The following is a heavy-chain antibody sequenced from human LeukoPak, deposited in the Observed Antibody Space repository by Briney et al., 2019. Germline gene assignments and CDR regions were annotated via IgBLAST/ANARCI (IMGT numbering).Heavy chain of an antibody. CDR3: ARLRTMVRGVIWFDP. Sequence: SETLSLTCTVSGGSISSYYWSWIRQPPGKGLEWIGYIYYSGSTNYNPSLKSRVTISVDTSKNQFSLKLSSVTAADTAVYYCARLRTMVRGVIWFDPWGQGTLVTVSS. CDR2: IYYSGST. J-gene: IGHJ5*02. D-gene: IGHD3-10*01. CDR1: GGSISSYY. V-gene: IGHV4-59*12.